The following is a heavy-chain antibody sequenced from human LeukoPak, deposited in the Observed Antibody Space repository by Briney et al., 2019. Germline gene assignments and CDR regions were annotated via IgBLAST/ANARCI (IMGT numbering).Heavy chain of an antibody. D-gene: IGHD6-13*01. CDR1: GFTFSNYN. Sequence: PGGSLRLSCAASGFTFSNYNMNWVRQTPGKGLEWVSSISSSSSYIYYADSVKGRFTISRDNAKNSLYLQMNSLRAEDTAVYYCARGESSSWDESYYYYGMDVWGQGTTVTVSS. CDR3: ARGESSSWDESYYYYGMDV. V-gene: IGHV3-21*01. CDR2: ISSSSSYI. J-gene: IGHJ6*02.